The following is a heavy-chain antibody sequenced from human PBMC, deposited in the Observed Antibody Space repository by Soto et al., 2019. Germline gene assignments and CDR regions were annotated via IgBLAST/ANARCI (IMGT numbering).Heavy chain of an antibody. CDR2: IYNDGTT. CDR1: GLSVRNNY. CDR3: VRPLPSGRDYGMDV. V-gene: IGHV3-53*01. D-gene: IGHD3-10*01. J-gene: IGHJ6*02. Sequence: GGSLRLSCTASGLSVRNNYMSWVRQAPGMGLEWVSVIYNDGTTYYADSVKGRFTISRDTSKNTLSLQMDSLRAEDTAVYYCVRPLPSGRDYGMDVWGQGTTVTVSS.